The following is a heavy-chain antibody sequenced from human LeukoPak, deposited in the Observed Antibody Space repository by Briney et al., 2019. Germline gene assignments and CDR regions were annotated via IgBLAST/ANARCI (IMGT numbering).Heavy chain of an antibody. CDR2: ICYSGST. D-gene: IGHD3-3*02. CDR3: ARRPVLAPPDY. J-gene: IGHJ4*02. CDR1: GGSISSGGYY. Sequence: SQTLSLTCTVSGGSISSGGYYWSWIRQHPGKGLEWIGYICYSGSTYYNPSLKSRVTISVDTSKNQFSLKLSSVTAADTAVYYCARRPVLAPPDYWGQGTLVTVSS. V-gene: IGHV4-31*03.